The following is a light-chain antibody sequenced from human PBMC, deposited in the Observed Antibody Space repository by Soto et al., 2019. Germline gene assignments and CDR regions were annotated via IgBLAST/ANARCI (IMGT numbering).Light chain of an antibody. CDR3: PQSYALFN. Sequence: PMTQSPSSLSASVGDRVTITCRASQSVSSYLNWYQLKPGKAPKLLIYSASSLQSGVPSRFSGSGSGTDFTLTIRSLQPDDFATYYCPQSYALFNFGPGTKVDTK. CDR1: QSVSSY. J-gene: IGKJ3*01. V-gene: IGKV1-39*01. CDR2: SAS.